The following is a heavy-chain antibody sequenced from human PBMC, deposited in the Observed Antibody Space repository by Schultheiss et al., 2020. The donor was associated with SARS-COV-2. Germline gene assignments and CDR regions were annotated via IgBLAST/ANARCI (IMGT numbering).Heavy chain of an antibody. CDR1: GGSISSSSYY. D-gene: IGHD4-23*01. CDR3: ARYGGNSGFDY. CDR2: IYYSGST. J-gene: IGHJ4*02. Sequence: SETLSLTCTVSGGSISSSSYYWGWIRQPPGKGLEWIGYIYYSGSTNYNPSLKSRVTISVDTSKNQFSLKLSSVTAADTAVYYCARYGGNSGFDYWGQGTLVTVSS. V-gene: IGHV4-61*05.